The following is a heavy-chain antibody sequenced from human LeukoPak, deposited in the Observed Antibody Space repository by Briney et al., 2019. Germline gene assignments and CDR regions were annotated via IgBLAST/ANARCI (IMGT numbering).Heavy chain of an antibody. J-gene: IGHJ4*02. Sequence: GASVKVSCKASVYSFTGYYMHWVRQAPGQGLEWMGWINPNSGGTNYAQKFQGRVTMTRDTSISTAYMELSSLRSDDTAVYYCARGGGLGYCDTTSCLIFDYWGQGTLVGVSS. CDR2: INPNSGGT. V-gene: IGHV1-2*02. CDR3: ARGGGLGYCDTTSCLIFDY. CDR1: VYSFTGYY. D-gene: IGHD2-2*01.